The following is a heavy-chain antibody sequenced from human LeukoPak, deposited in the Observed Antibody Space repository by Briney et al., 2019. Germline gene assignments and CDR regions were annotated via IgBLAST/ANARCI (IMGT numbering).Heavy chain of an antibody. CDR1: GGSISSYY. J-gene: IGHJ4*02. V-gene: IGHV4-59*01. CDR3: ARGRIAAAGTGHDY. Sequence: SETLSLTCTVSGGSISSYYWSWIRQPPGKRLEWIGYIYYSGSTNYNPSLKSRVTISVDTSKNQFSLKLSSVTAADTAVYYCARGRIAAAGTGHDYWGQGTLVTVSS. CDR2: IYYSGST. D-gene: IGHD6-13*01.